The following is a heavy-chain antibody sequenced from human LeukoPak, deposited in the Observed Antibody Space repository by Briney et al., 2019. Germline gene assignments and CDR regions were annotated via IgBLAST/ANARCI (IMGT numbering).Heavy chain of an antibody. J-gene: IGHJ4*02. CDR1: GFTFTNYA. Sequence: GGSLRLSCAASGFTFTNYAMSWVRQTPGKGLEWVSATVGSRPDTYYADSVKGRFTISRDNSKNTLYLQMNSLRAEDTAVYYCAKDGYSYGYGYWGQGTLVTVSS. CDR2: TVGSRPDT. CDR3: AKDGYSYGYGY. D-gene: IGHD5-18*01. V-gene: IGHV3-23*01.